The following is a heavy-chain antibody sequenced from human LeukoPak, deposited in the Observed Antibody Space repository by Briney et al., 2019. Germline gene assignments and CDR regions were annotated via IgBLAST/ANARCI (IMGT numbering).Heavy chain of an antibody. Sequence: GGSLRLSCAVSGFTVNSNCMSWVRQAPGKGLEWVSAISGSGGSTYYADSVKGRFTISRDNSKNTLYLQMNSLRAEDTAVYYCAKDSSGYYLTPRGGFDYWGQGTLVTVSS. CDR3: AKDSSGYYLTPRGGFDY. V-gene: IGHV3-23*01. D-gene: IGHD3-22*01. J-gene: IGHJ4*02. CDR2: ISGSGGST. CDR1: GFTVNSNC.